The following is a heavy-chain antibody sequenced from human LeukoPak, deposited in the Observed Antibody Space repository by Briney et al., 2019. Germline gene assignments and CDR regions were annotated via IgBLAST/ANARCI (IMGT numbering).Heavy chain of an antibody. D-gene: IGHD2-2*01. J-gene: IGHJ6*02. V-gene: IGHV3-53*01. CDR1: GVDVNNVY. CDR2: MISGGSV. Sequence: GESLRLSCVVSGVDVNNVYMNLVRHSPQKGLEWLSMMISGGSVDYADSVKSRFSISKDTSRNTIYLQMNSLRVEDTAIYYCAKVPEAGTGYGMDVWGQGTTVTVS. CDR3: AKVPEAGTGYGMDV.